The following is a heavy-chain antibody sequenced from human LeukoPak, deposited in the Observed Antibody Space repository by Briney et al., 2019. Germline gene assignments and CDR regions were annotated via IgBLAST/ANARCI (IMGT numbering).Heavy chain of an antibody. D-gene: IGHD1-26*01. CDR2: INAGIDNT. CDR1: GYTLINYA. J-gene: IGHJ3*02. Sequence: ALVKVSCKASGYTLINYAMHWVRQVPGQRPEWVGWINAGIDNTKYSQNFQGRVTITRDTSASTVYMELSSLRSEDTAVYYCARPPPGWVHANDGFDIWGQGTTVTVSS. CDR3: ARPPPGWVHANDGFDI. V-gene: IGHV1-3*01.